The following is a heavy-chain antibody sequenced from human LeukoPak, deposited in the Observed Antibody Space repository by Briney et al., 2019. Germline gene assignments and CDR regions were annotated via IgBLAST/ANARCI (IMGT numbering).Heavy chain of an antibody. Sequence: SETLSLTCAVYGGSFSGYYWSWIRQPPGKGLEWIGEINHSGSTNYNPSLKSRVTMSVDTSKNQFSLKLSSVTAADTAVYYCARGEVALDRWFDPWGQGTLVTDSS. J-gene: IGHJ5*02. CDR2: INHSGST. CDR3: ARGEVALDRWFDP. V-gene: IGHV4-34*01. CDR1: GGSFSGYY. D-gene: IGHD2-15*01.